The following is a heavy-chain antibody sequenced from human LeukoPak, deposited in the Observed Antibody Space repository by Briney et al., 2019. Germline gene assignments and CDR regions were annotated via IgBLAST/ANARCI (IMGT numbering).Heavy chain of an antibody. V-gene: IGHV3-23*01. D-gene: IGHD2-8*01. CDR3: AKEVQNGHYFASDY. CDR2: ICGSGSNT. J-gene: IGHJ4*02. Sequence: PGGSLRLSCAASGFTFNTYAMSWVRQAPGKGLEWVSAICGSGSNTYYADSVKGRFTIFRDNSKNTVLLLMNSLRGDDTAVYYCAKEVQNGHYFASDYWGQGTLVSVSS. CDR1: GFTFNTYA.